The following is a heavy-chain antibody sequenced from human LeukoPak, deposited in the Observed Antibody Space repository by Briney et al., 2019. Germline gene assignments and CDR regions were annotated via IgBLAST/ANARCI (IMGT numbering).Heavy chain of an antibody. J-gene: IGHJ4*02. CDR1: GFTFSNYW. Sequence: GGSLRLSCEGSGFTFSNYWMGWVRQAPGKGLQWVANIKTDGSEKYYVDSVKGRFTISRDNAKNSLYLQMNSLRVEDTAVYYCAKDWRYSSSTTPYWGQGTLVTVSS. V-gene: IGHV3-7*01. D-gene: IGHD6-13*01. CDR3: AKDWRYSSSTTPY. CDR2: IKTDGSEK.